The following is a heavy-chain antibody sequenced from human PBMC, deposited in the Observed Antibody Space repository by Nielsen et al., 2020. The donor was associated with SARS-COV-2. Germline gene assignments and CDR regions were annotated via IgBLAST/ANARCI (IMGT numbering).Heavy chain of an antibody. V-gene: IGHV3-11*06. CDR3: ARGSPVAADY. J-gene: IGHJ4*02. CDR2: ISSSSSYT. D-gene: IGHD6-19*01. CDR1: GFTFSDYY. Sequence: GGSLRPSCAASGFTFSDYYMSWIRQAPGKGLEWVSYISSSSSYTNYADSVKGRFTISRDNAKNSLYLQMNSLRDEDTAVYYCARGSPVAADYWGQGTLVTVSS.